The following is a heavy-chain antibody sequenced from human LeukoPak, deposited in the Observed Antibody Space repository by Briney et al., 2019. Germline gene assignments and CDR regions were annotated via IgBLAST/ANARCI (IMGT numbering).Heavy chain of an antibody. D-gene: IGHD1-14*01. V-gene: IGHV1-69*13. J-gene: IGHJ4*02. Sequence: ASVKVSCKASGGTFSSYAISWVRQAPGQGLEWMGGIILIFGTANYAQKFQGRVTITADESTSTAYMELSSLRSEDTAVYYCAREPEAIRTPYYFDYWGQGTLVTVSS. CDR3: AREPEAIRTPYYFDY. CDR1: GGTFSSYA. CDR2: IILIFGTA.